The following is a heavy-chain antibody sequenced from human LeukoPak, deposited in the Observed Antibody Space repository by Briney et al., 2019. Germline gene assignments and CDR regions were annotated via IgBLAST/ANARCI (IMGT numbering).Heavy chain of an antibody. CDR3: ATAQVGAPTDF. CDR2: VHGDGYRI. V-gene: IGHV3-74*01. J-gene: IGHJ4*02. CDR1: GSPFSSYA. Sequence: PGGSLRLSCTASGSPFSSYAIYWVRHAPGKGLVWVARVHGDGYRIIYADSVRGRFTISRDNAMDTLYLHMNSLRPEDTAVYYCATAQVGAPTDFWGQGTRVTVSS. D-gene: IGHD1-26*01.